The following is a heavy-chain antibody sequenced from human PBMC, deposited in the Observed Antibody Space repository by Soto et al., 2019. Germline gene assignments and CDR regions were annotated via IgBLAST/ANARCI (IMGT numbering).Heavy chain of an antibody. J-gene: IGHJ4*02. CDR1: GGSISSGGYS. CDR3: AAGGGLPRYY. V-gene: IGHV4-30-2*01. Sequence: QLQLQESGSGLVKPSQTLSLTCAVSGGSISSGGYSWSWIRQPPGKGLEWIGYIYHSGSTYYNPSRNSRVTISVDRSRNQFSLKLSSVTAADTAVYYCAAGGGLPRYYWGQGILVTVSS. CDR2: IYHSGST. D-gene: IGHD5-12*01.